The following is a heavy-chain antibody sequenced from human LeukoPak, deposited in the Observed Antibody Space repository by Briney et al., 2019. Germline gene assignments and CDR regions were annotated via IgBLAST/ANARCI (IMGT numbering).Heavy chain of an antibody. Sequence: SETLSLTCTVSGGSVSSYFWSWIRQPPGKGLEWIGYMFYSGSTNYNPSLKSRVAISIDTSKNQFSLQLSSVTAADTAVYYCARLHNGRGAFDYWGQGTPVTVSS. J-gene: IGHJ4*02. CDR1: GGSVSSYF. D-gene: IGHD1-26*01. CDR2: MFYSGST. V-gene: IGHV4-59*02. CDR3: ARLHNGRGAFDY.